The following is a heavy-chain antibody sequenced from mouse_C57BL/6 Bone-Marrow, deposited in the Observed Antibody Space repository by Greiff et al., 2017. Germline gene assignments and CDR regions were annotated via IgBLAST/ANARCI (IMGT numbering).Heavy chain of an antibody. J-gene: IGHJ3*01. CDR1: GFPFSDYG. Sequence: EVQLVESGGGLVKPGGSLKLSCAASGFPFSDYGMHWVRQAPEKGLEWVAYISSGSSTIYYAATVKGRFTISRDNAKNTLFLQMTSLRSEDTAMYYCARGTRFAYWGQGTLVTVSA. CDR3: ARGTRFAY. D-gene: IGHD3-3*01. V-gene: IGHV5-17*01. CDR2: ISSGSSTI.